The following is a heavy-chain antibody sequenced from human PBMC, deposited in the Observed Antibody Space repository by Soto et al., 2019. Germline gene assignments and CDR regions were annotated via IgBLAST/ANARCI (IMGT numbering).Heavy chain of an antibody. CDR2: IFFIGIT. J-gene: IGHJ6*02. Sequence: QVPLQELGPGLVRPSETLSLTCTVSGGSVTTGSYNWSWIRRPPGKGLEWNGNIFFIGITHYNPSLNNQTTMSVDTSKNQFSLTVTSVTAVDTAVYYCARDGHGMDVWGQGTTVTVSS. CDR3: ARDGHGMDV. V-gene: IGHV4-61*01. CDR1: GGSVTTGSYN.